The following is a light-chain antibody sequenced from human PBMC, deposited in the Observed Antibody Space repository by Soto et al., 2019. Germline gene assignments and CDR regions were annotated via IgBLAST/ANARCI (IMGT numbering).Light chain of an antibody. CDR1: SSDVGSYNR. J-gene: IGLJ1*01. Sequence: QSVLTQPPSVSGSPGQSVTISCTGTSSDVGSYNRVSWYQQPPGTAPKLMIYEVSNRPSGVPDRFSGSKSGNTASLTISGLQAEDEADYYCRSYTSSSTFVFGTGTMVTVL. CDR3: RSYTSSSTFV. CDR2: EVS. V-gene: IGLV2-18*02.